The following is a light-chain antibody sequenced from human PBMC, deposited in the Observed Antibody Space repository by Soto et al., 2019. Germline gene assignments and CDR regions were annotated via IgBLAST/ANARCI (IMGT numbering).Light chain of an antibody. CDR3: MQALQYPPLFT. CDR2: LGS. Sequence: DIVMTQSPLSLPVTPGEPASISCRSSPSLLHSNGYNYLDWYLQKPGQSPQLLIYLGSNRSSGVPDRFSGSGSGTDFTLKFSRVAAEDVGVYYCMQALQYPPLFTFGPGTKVDIK. CDR1: PSLLHSNGYNY. J-gene: IGKJ3*01. V-gene: IGKV2-28*01.